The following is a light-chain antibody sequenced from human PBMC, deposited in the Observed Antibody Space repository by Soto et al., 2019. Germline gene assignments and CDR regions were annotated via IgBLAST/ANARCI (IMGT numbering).Light chain of an antibody. Sequence: EIVLTQSPGTLSLSPGERATLSCRASQSVSSGFLAWYQQKPGQAPRLLIYGASSRATGIPDRFSGSGSGTDFTLTISRLEPADVAVYYCQQYGSSPWTFGQGTKVEIK. J-gene: IGKJ1*01. CDR3: QQYGSSPWT. V-gene: IGKV3-20*01. CDR1: QSVSSGF. CDR2: GAS.